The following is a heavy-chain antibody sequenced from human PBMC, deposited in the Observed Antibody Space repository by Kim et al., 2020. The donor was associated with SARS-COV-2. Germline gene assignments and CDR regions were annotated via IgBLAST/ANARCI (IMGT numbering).Heavy chain of an antibody. CDR2: IDPIYSET. Sequence: GESLKISCKGAGDTFSKTWITWVRRKPGNGLEYMGRIDPIYSETLYSPSFEGHVTISADRSISTVYLHWSSLRASDTAVYYCARLHFLDDTYLGWGQGTLVTVSS. V-gene: IGHV5-10-1*01. CDR1: GDTFSKTW. J-gene: IGHJ4*02. CDR3: ARLHFLDDTYLG. D-gene: IGHD3-22*01.